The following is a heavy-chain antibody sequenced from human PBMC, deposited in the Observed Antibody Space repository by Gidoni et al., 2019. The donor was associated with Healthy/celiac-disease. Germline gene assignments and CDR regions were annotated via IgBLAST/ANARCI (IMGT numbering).Heavy chain of an antibody. J-gene: IGHJ4*02. D-gene: IGHD2-2*01. Sequence: QVQLQQWGAGLLKPSETLSLTCAVYGGSFSGYYWSWIRQPPGKGLEWIGEINHSGSTNYNPSLKSRVTISVDTSKNQFSLKLSSVTAADTAVYYCARTPLSSTSPFSRLYYFDYWGQGTLVTVSS. CDR2: INHSGST. CDR3: ARTPLSSTSPFSRLYYFDY. V-gene: IGHV4-34*01. CDR1: GGSFSGYY.